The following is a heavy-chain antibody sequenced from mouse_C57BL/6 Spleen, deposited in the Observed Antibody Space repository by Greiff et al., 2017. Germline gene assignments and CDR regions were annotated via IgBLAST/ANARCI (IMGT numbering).Heavy chain of an antibody. D-gene: IGHD1-1*01. V-gene: IGHV5-4*01. Sequence: EVKVVESGGGLVKPGGSLKLSCAASGFTFSSYAMSWVRQTPEKRLEWVATISDGGSYTYYPDNVKGRFTISRDNAKNNLYLQMSHLKSEDTAMYYCARDNYYGSSYEYFDVWGTGTTVTVSS. J-gene: IGHJ1*03. CDR3: ARDNYYGSSYEYFDV. CDR2: ISDGGSYT. CDR1: GFTFSSYA.